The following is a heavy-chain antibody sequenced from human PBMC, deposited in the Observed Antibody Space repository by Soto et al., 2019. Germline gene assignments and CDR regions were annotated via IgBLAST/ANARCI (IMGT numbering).Heavy chain of an antibody. J-gene: IGHJ6*02. CDR3: ARDYGMAITYYYYGMDV. CDR2: INAGNGNT. V-gene: IGHV1-3*01. Sequence: QVQLVQSGAEVKKPGASVKVSCKASGYTFTSYAMHWVRQAPGQRLEWMGWINAGNGNTKYSQKFQGRVTITRDTSASTAYMELSSLRSEDTAVYYCARDYGMAITYYYYGMDVWGQGTTVTVSS. CDR1: GYTFTSYA. D-gene: IGHD6-13*01.